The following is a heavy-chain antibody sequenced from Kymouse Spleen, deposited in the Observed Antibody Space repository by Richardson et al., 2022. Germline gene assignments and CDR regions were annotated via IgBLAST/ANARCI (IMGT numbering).Heavy chain of an antibody. D-gene: IGHD3-3*01. Sequence: QLQLQESGPGLVKPSETLSLTCTVSGGSISSSSYYWGWIRQPPGKGLEWIGSIYYSGSTYYNPSLKSRVTISVDTSKNQFSLKLSSVTAADTAVYYCARHPIRFLEWSLDYWGQGTLVTVSS. J-gene: IGHJ4*02. CDR3: ARHPIRFLEWSLDY. CDR2: IYYSGST. CDR1: GGSISSSSYY. V-gene: IGHV4-39*01.